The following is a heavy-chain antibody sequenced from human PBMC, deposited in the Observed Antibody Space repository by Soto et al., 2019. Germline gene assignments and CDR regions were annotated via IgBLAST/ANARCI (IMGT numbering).Heavy chain of an antibody. Sequence: PSETLSLTCAVSGGSFSGYYWSWIRQPPGKGLEWIGEINHSGSTNYNPSLKSRVTISVDTSKNQFSLKLSSVTAADTAVYYCARCPKGIAAAGTDYFDYWGQGTLVPVSS. CDR2: INHSGST. CDR1: GGSFSGYY. CDR3: ARCPKGIAAAGTDYFDY. D-gene: IGHD6-13*01. J-gene: IGHJ4*02. V-gene: IGHV4-34*01.